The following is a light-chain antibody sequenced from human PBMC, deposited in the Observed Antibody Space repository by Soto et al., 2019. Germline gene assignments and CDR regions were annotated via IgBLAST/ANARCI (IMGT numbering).Light chain of an antibody. V-gene: IGKV1-33*01. CDR3: QQYENLPT. J-gene: IGKJ5*01. CDR1: QNINNY. Sequence: DIQITQSPSSLSSSVLERFTITCQASQNINNYLNWYQQKPGRAPKLLIYDAYNLEAGVPSRFRGSGSGTDFTFTISRLQPEDIATYYCQQYENLPTFGQGTRLEIK. CDR2: DAY.